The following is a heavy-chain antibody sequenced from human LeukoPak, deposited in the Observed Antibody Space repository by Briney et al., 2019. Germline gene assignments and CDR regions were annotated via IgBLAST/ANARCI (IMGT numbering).Heavy chain of an antibody. CDR2: ISSSGSTI. D-gene: IGHD3-10*01. V-gene: IGHV3-11*01. Sequence: GGSLRLSCAASGFTFSDYYMSWIRQAPGKGLEWVSYISSSGSTIYYADSVKGRFTISRDNSKNTLYLQMNSLRAEDTAVYYCAKGEGSGSYYNFDYWGQGTLVTVSS. CDR1: GFTFSDYY. CDR3: AKGEGSGSYYNFDY. J-gene: IGHJ4*02.